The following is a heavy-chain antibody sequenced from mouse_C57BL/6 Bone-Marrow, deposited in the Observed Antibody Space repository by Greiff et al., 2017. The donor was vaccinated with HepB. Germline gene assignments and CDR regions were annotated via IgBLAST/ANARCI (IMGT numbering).Heavy chain of an antibody. CDR1: GFTFTDYY. J-gene: IGHJ3*01. CDR3: ARWRGGWFAY. V-gene: IGHV7-3*01. Sequence: DVKLVESGGGLVQPGGSLSLSCAASGFTFTDYYMSWVRQPPGKALEWLGFIRNKANGYTTEYSASVKGRFNISRDNSQSILYLQMNALRAEDSATYYCARWRGGWFAYWGQGTLVTVSA. CDR2: IRNKANGYTT.